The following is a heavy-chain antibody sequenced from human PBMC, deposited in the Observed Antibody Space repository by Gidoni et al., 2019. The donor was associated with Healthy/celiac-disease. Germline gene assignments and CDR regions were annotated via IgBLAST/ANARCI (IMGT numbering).Heavy chain of an antibody. V-gene: IGHV1-69*01. D-gene: IGHD6-13*01. CDR3: ARDRRCSSCLPDYYYGMDV. J-gene: IGHJ6*02. CDR1: GGTFSSYA. CDR2: IIPICGTA. Sequence: QVQLVQSGAEVKKPGSSVKVSCKASGGTFSSYAISWVRQAPGQGLEWMGGIIPICGTANYAQKFQGRVTITADESTSTAYMELSSLRSEDTAVYYCARDRRCSSCLPDYYYGMDVWGQGTTVTVSS.